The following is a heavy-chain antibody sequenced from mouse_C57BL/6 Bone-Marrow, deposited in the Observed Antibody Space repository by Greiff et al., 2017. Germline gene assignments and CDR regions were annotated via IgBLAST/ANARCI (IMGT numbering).Heavy chain of an antibody. CDR1: GYTFTSYW. J-gene: IGHJ4*01. V-gene: IGHV1-52*01. CDR3: ARGSNYDAMDY. D-gene: IGHD2-5*01. Sequence: QVQLQQPGAELVRPGSSVKLSCKASGYTFTSYWMHWVKQRPIQGLEWIGNIDPSDSETHYNQKFKDKATVTVDKSSSTAYMQLSSLTSEDSAVYYCARGSNYDAMDYWGQGTSVTVAS. CDR2: IDPSDSET.